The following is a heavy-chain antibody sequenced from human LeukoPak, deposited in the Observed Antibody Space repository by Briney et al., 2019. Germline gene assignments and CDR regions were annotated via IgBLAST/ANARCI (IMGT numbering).Heavy chain of an antibody. CDR3: AREGVVVLVDGFDY. CDR1: GGSISSGSYY. Sequence: SQTLSLTCTVSGGSISSGSYYWSWIRRPAGKGLEWIGRIYTSGSTNYNPSLKSRVTISVDTSKNQFSLKLSSVTAADTAVYYCAREGVVVLVDGFDYWGQGTLVTVSS. J-gene: IGHJ4*02. V-gene: IGHV4-61*02. D-gene: IGHD2-2*01. CDR2: IYTSGST.